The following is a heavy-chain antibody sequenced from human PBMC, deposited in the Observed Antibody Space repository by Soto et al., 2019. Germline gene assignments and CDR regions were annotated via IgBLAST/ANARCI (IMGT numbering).Heavy chain of an antibody. V-gene: IGHV4-38-2*02. CDR3: AREGIVVVVAATHWFDP. CDR2: IYHSGST. CDR1: GYSISSGYY. D-gene: IGHD2-15*01. J-gene: IGHJ5*02. Sequence: PSETLSLTCAVSGYSISSGYYWGWIRQPPGKGLEWIGSIYHSGSTYYNPSLKSRVTISVDTSKNQFSLKLSSVTAADTAVYYCAREGIVVVVAATHWFDPWGQGTLVTVSS.